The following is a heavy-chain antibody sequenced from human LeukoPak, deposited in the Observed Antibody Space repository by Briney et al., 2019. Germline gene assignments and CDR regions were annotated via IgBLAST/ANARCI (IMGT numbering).Heavy chain of an antibody. Sequence: PGGSLRLSCAASGFTFSSHWMSWVRQAPGKGLEWVTNINKDGSEKYYVDSVKGRFTISRDNAKNSLYLQMTSLRAEDTAVYYCARLMTGGYRAFDYWGQGTLVTVSS. CDR2: INKDGSEK. CDR1: GFTFSSHW. V-gene: IGHV3-7*04. CDR3: ARLMTGGYRAFDY. D-gene: IGHD2-8*02. J-gene: IGHJ4*02.